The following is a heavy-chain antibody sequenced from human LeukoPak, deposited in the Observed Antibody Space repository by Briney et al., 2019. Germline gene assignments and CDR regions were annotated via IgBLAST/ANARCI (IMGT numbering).Heavy chain of an antibody. V-gene: IGHV1-18*01. D-gene: IGHD3-3*01. CDR1: GYTFTSYG. Sequence: APVKVSCKASGYTFTSYGITWVRQAPGEGLEWMGWISTYNDNTNYAQKLQGRVTMTTDTSTSTAYMELRSLRSDDTAVYYCARRYISTIFGVVIYYFDYWGQGTLVTVSS. CDR3: ARRYISTIFGVVIYYFDY. CDR2: ISTYNDNT. J-gene: IGHJ4*02.